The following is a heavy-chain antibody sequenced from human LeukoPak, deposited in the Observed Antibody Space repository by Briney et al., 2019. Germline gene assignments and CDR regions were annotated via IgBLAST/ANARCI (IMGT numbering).Heavy chain of an antibody. J-gene: IGHJ4*02. CDR1: GYTLTDYY. V-gene: IGHV1-2*02. CDR3: ARGHFPGKDY. CDR2: INPITGGT. Sequence: ASVKVSCKASGYTLTDYYMHWVRQAPGQGLEWMGWINPITGGTNYAQNFQGRVTMTRDTSISTAYMESSRLRSDDTAVYYCARGHFPGKDYWGQGTLVTVSS. D-gene: IGHD1-14*01.